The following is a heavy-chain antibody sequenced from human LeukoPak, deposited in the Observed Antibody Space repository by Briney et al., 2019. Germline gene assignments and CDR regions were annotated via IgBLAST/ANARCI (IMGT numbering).Heavy chain of an antibody. CDR2: IYHSGST. V-gene: IGHV4-38-2*02. D-gene: IGHD3-3*01. CDR1: GYSISSGYY. CDR3: ATRPQRYYDFWSGYYNDAFDI. J-gene: IGHJ3*02. Sequence: SETLSLTCTVSGYSISSGYYWGWIRQPPGKGLEWIGSIYHSGSTYYDPSLKSRATISVDTSKNQFSLKLSSVTAADTAVYYCATRPQRYYDFWSGYYNDAFDIWGQGTMVTVSS.